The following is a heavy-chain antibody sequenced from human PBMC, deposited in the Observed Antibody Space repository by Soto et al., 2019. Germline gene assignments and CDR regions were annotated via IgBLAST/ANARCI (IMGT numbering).Heavy chain of an antibody. CDR1: GFTFSSYA. V-gene: IGHV3-23*01. Sequence: EVQLLESGGGLVQPGGSLRLSCAASGFTFSSYAMSWVRQAPGKGLEWVSAISGSGGSTYYADSVKGRFTISRDNSKNTLYLQMNSLRADDTAVYYCAKLTYYDILTGYYYFDYWGQGTLVTVSS. D-gene: IGHD3-9*01. CDR2: ISGSGGST. CDR3: AKLTYYDILTGYYYFDY. J-gene: IGHJ4*02.